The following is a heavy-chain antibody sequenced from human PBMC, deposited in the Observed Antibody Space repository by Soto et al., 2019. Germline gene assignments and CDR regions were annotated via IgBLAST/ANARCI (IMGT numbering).Heavy chain of an antibody. CDR3: ARDFRICLGELLSTPYYYGRDV. J-gene: IGHJ6*04. CDR2: ISAYNGNT. Sequence: ASVKVSCKASGYTFTTYGISWLRQAPGQGLEWMGWISAYNGNTNYAQKLQGRVTMTTDTSTSTAYMELRSLRSDDTAVYYCARDFRICLGELLSTPYYYGRDVGGKGTTVTVSS. CDR1: GYTFTTYG. V-gene: IGHV1-18*01. D-gene: IGHD3-10*01.